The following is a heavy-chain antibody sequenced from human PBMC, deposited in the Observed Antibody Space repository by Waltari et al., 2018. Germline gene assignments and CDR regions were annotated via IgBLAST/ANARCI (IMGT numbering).Heavy chain of an antibody. Sequence: QLQLQESGPGLVKPSETLSLTCTVSGGSIRSSSYYWGWLRQPPGKGLEWIGSIYYSGRTYYNPALKSRGTISVDTAKNQFSRKLSSVTAADTAVYYCARETNYDILTGYYMYYYYMDVWGKGTTVTVSS. CDR3: ARETNYDILTGYYMYYYYMDV. D-gene: IGHD3-9*01. CDR2: IYYSGRT. CDR1: GGSIRSSSYY. V-gene: IGHV4-39*07. J-gene: IGHJ6*03.